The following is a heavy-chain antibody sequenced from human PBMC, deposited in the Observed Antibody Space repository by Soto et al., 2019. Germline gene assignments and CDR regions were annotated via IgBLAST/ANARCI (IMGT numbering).Heavy chain of an antibody. CDR1: DYSFSTNG. CDR2: ISANTGDT. CDR3: ATDKGDFTFGP. V-gene: IGHV1-18*04. Sequence: QVQLAQSGAEVKKPGASVTVSCKASDYSFSTNGVSWVRQAPGQGLEWMGWISANTGDTLYAEKFEDRITLTADTPTTTAYMELRSLRPDDTATYFCATDKGDFTFGPWGQGTLITVSS. D-gene: IGHD3-3*01. J-gene: IGHJ5*02.